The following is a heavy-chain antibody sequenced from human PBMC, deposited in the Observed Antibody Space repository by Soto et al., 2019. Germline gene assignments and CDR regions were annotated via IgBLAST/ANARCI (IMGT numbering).Heavy chain of an antibody. V-gene: IGHV3-23*01. J-gene: IGHJ4*02. D-gene: IGHD3-10*01. CDR1: GFTFGRHW. Sequence: PGGSLRLSCAGSGFTFGRHWMTWVRQAPGKGLEWVSTLGYSDAGTYYADSVRGRFTISRDNSKNALFLQMNSLRAEDTAKYYCAKAWFYYGSQSFFDYWGRGTLVTVSS. CDR2: LGYSDAGT. CDR3: AKAWFYYGSQSFFDY.